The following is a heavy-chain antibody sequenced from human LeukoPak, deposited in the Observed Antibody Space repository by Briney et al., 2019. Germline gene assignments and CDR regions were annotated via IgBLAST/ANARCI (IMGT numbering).Heavy chain of an antibody. CDR1: GGSFSGYY. J-gene: IGHJ6*03. CDR2: INHSGST. Sequence: SETLSLTCAVYGGSFSGYYWNWIRQPPGKGLEWIGEINHSGSTNYNPSLKSRVTISVDTSKNQFSLKLSSVTAADTAVYYCARVQIVVVPAAKGRYYMDVWGKGTTVTVSS. CDR3: ARVQIVVVPAAKGRYYMDV. V-gene: IGHV4-34*01. D-gene: IGHD2-2*01.